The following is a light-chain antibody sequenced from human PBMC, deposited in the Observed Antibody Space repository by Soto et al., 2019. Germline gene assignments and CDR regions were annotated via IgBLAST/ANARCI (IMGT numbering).Light chain of an antibody. CDR2: GAS. CDR1: QSVNNR. CDR3: QQYGTSPMT. J-gene: IGKJ5*01. V-gene: IGKV3-20*01. Sequence: EIVLTPSPATLSVSPGERASLSCRASQSVNNRLAWYQQKPGQAPRLLISGASNRATGIPDRFSGSGSATDFSLIISSLEPEDFALYFCQQYGTSPMTFGQGTRLEIK.